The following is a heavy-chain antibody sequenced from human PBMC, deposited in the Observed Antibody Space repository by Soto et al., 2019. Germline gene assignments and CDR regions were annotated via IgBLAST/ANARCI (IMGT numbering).Heavy chain of an antibody. Sequence: SGPTLVNPTQTLTLTCTFSGFSLSTSGMCVSWIRQPPGKALEWLALIDWDDDKYYSTSLKTRLTISKDTSKNQVVLTMTNMDPGDTAIYYCARIPLAYSRGWYFNYWGQGTLVPVSS. CDR2: IDWDDDK. D-gene: IGHD6-19*01. CDR3: ARIPLAYSRGWYFNY. CDR1: GFSLSTSGMC. V-gene: IGHV2-70*01. J-gene: IGHJ4*02.